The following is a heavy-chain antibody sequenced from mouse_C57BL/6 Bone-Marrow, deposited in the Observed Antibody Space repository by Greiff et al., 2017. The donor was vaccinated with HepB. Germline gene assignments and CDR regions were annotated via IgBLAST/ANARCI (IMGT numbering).Heavy chain of an antibody. CDR3: VGGYDDYDDGY. CDR2: IYPGSGST. D-gene: IGHD2-4*01. V-gene: IGHV1-55*01. J-gene: IGHJ2*01. CDR1: GYTFTSYW. Sequence: VKLQQPGAELVKPGASVKMSCKASGYTFTSYWITWVKQRPGQGLEWIGDIYPGSGSTNYNEKFKSKATLTVDTSSSTAYMQLSSLTSEDSAVYYCVGGYDDYDDGYWGQGTTLTVSS.